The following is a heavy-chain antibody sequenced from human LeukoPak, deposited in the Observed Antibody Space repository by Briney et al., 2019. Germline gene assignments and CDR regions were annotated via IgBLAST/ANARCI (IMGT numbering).Heavy chain of an antibody. J-gene: IGHJ4*02. V-gene: IGHV3-23*01. D-gene: IGHD5-18*01. Sequence: PGGSLRLSCAASGFTFSSYGMSWVRQAPGKGLEWVSAISGSGGSTYYADSVKGRFTISRDNAKNSLYLQMNSLRGEDTALYYCARAKIPIQLWSLFDYWGQGTLVTVSS. CDR2: ISGSGGST. CDR3: ARAKIPIQLWSLFDY. CDR1: GFTFSSYG.